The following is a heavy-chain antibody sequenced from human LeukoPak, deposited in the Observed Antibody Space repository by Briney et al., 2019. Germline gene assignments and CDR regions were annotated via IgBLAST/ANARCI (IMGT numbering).Heavy chain of an antibody. CDR1: GYTFTGYY. J-gene: IGHJ6*02. V-gene: IGHV1-2*02. Sequence: ASVKVSCKASGYTFTGYYMHWVRQAPGQGLEWMGWINPNSGGTNYAQKFQGRVTMTRDTSISTAYMELSRLRSDDTAVYYCARETVAVPATDYYYYGMDVWGQGTTVTVSS. CDR2: INPNSGGT. CDR3: ARETVAVPATDYYYYGMDV. D-gene: IGHD2-2*01.